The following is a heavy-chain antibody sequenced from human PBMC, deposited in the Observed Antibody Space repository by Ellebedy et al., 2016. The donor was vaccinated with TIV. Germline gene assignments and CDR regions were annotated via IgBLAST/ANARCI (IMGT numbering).Heavy chain of an antibody. J-gene: IGHJ4*02. CDR2: ISSSSSYI. V-gene: IGHV3-21*01. CDR3: ARGYSYGTK. CDR1: GFTFSSYA. Sequence: GESLKISXAASGFTFSSYAMSWVRQAPGKGLEWVSSISSSSSYIYYADSVKGRFTISRDNAKNSLYLQMNSLRAEDTAVYYCARGYSYGTKWGQGTLVTVSS. D-gene: IGHD5-18*01.